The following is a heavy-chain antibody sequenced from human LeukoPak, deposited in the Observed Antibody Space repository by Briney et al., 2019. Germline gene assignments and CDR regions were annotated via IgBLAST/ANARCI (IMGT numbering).Heavy chain of an antibody. D-gene: IGHD2-8*01. CDR1: GFIVSSNY. Sequence: GGSLRLSCTASGFIVSSNYMTWVRQAPGKGLEWVANINQDGSEKYYVDSVKGRFTISRDNAKNSLYLQMNSLRAEDTAVYYCARGPLRTDVYWGQGTLVTVSS. CDR2: INQDGSEK. CDR3: ARGPLRTDVY. J-gene: IGHJ4*02. V-gene: IGHV3-7*05.